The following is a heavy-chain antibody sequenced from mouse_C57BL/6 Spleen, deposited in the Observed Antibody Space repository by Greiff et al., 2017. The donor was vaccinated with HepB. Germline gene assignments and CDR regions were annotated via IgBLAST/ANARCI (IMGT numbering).Heavy chain of an antibody. D-gene: IGHD1-1*01. CDR2: IYPGSGST. J-gene: IGHJ3*01. V-gene: IGHV1-55*01. CDR1: GYTFTSYW. CDR3: ARAYGSSYWFAY. Sequence: QVQLKQPGAELVKPGVSVKMSCKASGYTFTSYWITWVKQRPGQGLEWIGDIYPGSGSTNYNEKFKSKATLTVDTSSSTAYMQLSSLTSEDSAVYYCARAYGSSYWFAYWGQGTQVTVSA.